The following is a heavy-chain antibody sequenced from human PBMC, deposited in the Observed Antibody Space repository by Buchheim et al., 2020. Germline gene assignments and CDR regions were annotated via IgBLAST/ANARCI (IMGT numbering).Heavy chain of an antibody. J-gene: IGHJ4*02. V-gene: IGHV3-21*01. CDR2: ISSSSSYI. CDR3: ARFSAPTRDYFDY. D-gene: IGHD6-19*01. CDR1: GFTFSSYW. Sequence: EEQLVESGGGLVQPGGSLRLSCVASGFTFSSYWMSWVRQAPGKGLEWVSSISSSSSYIYYADSVKGRFTISRDNAKNSLYLQMNSLRAEDTAVYYCARFSAPTRDYFDYWGQGTL.